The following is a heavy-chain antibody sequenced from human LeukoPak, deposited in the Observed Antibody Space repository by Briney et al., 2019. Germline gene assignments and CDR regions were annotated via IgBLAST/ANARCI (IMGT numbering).Heavy chain of an antibody. J-gene: IGHJ4*02. Sequence: PGRSLRLSCAASGFTFSDYGLHWVRQAPGKGLEWVAVIWYDGSNNYYADSVKRRFTISRDNTENTLHLQINSMSADDAAVYYSERDTDNFDSWGQGNLLTASS. CDR1: GFTFSDYG. CDR2: IWYDGSNN. V-gene: IGHV3-33*01. D-gene: IGHD4-17*01. CDR3: ERDTDNFDS.